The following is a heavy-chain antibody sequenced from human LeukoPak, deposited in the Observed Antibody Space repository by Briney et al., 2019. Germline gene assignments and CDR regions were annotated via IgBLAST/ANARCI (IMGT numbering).Heavy chain of an antibody. J-gene: IGHJ4*02. V-gene: IGHV4-30-2*01. CDR1: GGSISSGGYY. CDR2: IYHSGST. Sequence: SETLSLTCTVSGGSISSGGYYWSWIRQPPGKGLEWIGYIYHSGSTYYNPSLRSRVTISVDRSKNQFSLKLSSVTAADTAVYYCARDSKYCSSTSCYGGADYWGQGTLVTVSS. CDR3: ARDSKYCSSTSCYGGADY. D-gene: IGHD2-2*01.